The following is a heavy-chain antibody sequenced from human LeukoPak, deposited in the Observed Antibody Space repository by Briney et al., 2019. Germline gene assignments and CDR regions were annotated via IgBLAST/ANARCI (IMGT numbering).Heavy chain of an antibody. D-gene: IGHD1-26*01. CDR1: GYTFTGYY. J-gene: IGHJ3*02. V-gene: IGHV1-2*02. Sequence: ASVKVSCKASGYTFTGYYMHWVRQAPGQGLEWMGWINPNSGDTNYAQKFQGRVTMTRDTSISTAYMGVRRLKSDDTAMYYCAHKGGSGSYYFRGTNDAFDIWGQGTMVTVSS. CDR2: INPNSGDT. CDR3: AHKGGSGSYYFRGTNDAFDI.